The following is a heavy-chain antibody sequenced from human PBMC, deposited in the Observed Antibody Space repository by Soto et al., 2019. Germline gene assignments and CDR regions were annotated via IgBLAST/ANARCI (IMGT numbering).Heavy chain of an antibody. J-gene: IGHJ4*02. V-gene: IGHV1-18*01. CDR1: GYTFTKYG. D-gene: IGHD3-16*01. CDR2: ISGSSGNA. CDR3: AREMAGLGGEYDY. Sequence: QVQLVQSGAEVKNPGASVKVSCKTSGYTFTKYGVRWVRQALGQGLEWMGWISGSSGNANYAEKVQGRITLTTDTYTSKAYIELQSLRSDDTAVYYCAREMAGLGGEYDYWGQGTLVTVSS.